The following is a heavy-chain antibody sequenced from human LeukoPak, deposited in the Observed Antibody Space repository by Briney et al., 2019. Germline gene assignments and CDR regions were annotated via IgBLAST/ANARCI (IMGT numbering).Heavy chain of an antibody. CDR3: ARPTSGWYAGGFDY. CDR1: GFTFINYA. Sequence: GGSLRLSCAASGFTFINYAMNWVRQAPGKGLEWVSALSFSGLTTYYADSVRGRFTISRDNSKSTLYLQMNSLRAEGTALYYCARPTSGWYAGGFDYWGQGILVTVSS. CDR2: LSFSGLTT. D-gene: IGHD6-19*01. J-gene: IGHJ4*02. V-gene: IGHV3-23*01.